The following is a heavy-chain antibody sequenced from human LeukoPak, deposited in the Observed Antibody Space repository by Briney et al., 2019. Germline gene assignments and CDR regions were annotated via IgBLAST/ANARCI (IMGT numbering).Heavy chain of an antibody. V-gene: IGHV3-15*01. Sequence: GGSLRLSCAASGFTFINAWMAWVRQAPGKGLEWVGRIKAKAHGGTIEYAAPVKGRFTVSRDNSKNTLYLQMNSLKTEDTAVYYCTTDGVGVEGATYDNWGQGTLVSVSS. CDR2: IKAKAHGGTI. CDR3: TTDGVGVEGATYDN. D-gene: IGHD1-26*01. J-gene: IGHJ4*02. CDR1: GFTFINAW.